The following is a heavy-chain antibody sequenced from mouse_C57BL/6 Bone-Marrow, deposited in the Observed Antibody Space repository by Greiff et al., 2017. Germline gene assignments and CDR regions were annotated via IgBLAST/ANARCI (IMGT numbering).Heavy chain of an antibody. V-gene: IGHV1-82*01. D-gene: IGHD4-1*01. Sequence: VQLQQSGPELVKPGASVKISCKASGYAFRNSWLNWVKKRPGQGLEWIGLLYPGDGVTTYNGKFKGKATLTSDKSSSTAYMQLSCLTSEDSAVYFCASWGWFSYWGQGTLVTVSA. CDR3: ASWGWFSY. J-gene: IGHJ3*01. CDR2: LYPGDGVT. CDR1: GYAFRNSW.